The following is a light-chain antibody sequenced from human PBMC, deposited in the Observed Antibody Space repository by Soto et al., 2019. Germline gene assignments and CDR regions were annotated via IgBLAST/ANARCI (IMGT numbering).Light chain of an antibody. Sequence: ESVLTQSPGTVSLSPGERATLSCRASQSVSSRNLAWYRQKPGQPPSLLIFGASNRATGIPDRFSGSGSGTDFTLTISRLEPEDCAVYYCLRYGDSPPAYTFGQGTKMEIK. CDR3: LRYGDSPPAYT. CDR2: GAS. J-gene: IGKJ2*01. CDR1: QSVSSRN. V-gene: IGKV3-20*01.